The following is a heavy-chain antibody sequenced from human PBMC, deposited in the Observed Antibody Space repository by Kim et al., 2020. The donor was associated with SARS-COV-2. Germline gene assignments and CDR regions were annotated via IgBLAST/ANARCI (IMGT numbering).Heavy chain of an antibody. CDR3: VRDGITGTTEAFDI. CDR1: GFTFSGYG. Sequence: GGSLRLSCAASGFTFSGYGMHWVRQAPGKGLEWVAVIWNDGSNKNYADSVKGRFTISRDNSEKTLYLQMNSLRAEDTAVYYCVRDGITGTTEAFDIWGQGTMVTVSS. D-gene: IGHD1-7*01. J-gene: IGHJ3*02. V-gene: IGHV3-33*01. CDR2: IWNDGSNK.